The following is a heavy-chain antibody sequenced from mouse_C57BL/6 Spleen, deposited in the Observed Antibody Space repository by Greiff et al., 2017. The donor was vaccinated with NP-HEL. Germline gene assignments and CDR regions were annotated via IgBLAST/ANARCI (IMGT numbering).Heavy chain of an antibody. CDR1: GFTFSSYT. V-gene: IGHV5-9*04. D-gene: IGHD3-2*02. CDR3: ARRVAQATEGFFAY. CDR2: ISGGGGNT. Sequence: EVKLMESGGGLVKPGGSLKLSCAASGFTFSSYTMSWVRQTPEKRLEWVATISGGGGNTYYPDRVKGRFTISRDKAKNTLYLQMSSLRYEDTAVYYCARRVAQATEGFFAYWGQGTLVTVSA. J-gene: IGHJ3*01.